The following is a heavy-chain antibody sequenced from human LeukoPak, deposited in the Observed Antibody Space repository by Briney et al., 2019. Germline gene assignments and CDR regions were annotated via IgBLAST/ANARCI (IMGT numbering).Heavy chain of an antibody. Sequence: GGSLRLSCAASGFTVSSNYMSWVRQAPGKGLEWVSSISSSSSYIYYADSVKGRFTISRDNARNSLYLQMNSLRAEDTAVYYCARDGLAAATLHWCFDLWGRGTLVTVSS. CDR3: ARDGLAAATLHWCFDL. D-gene: IGHD2-15*01. J-gene: IGHJ2*01. V-gene: IGHV3-21*01. CDR1: GFTVSSNY. CDR2: ISSSSSYI.